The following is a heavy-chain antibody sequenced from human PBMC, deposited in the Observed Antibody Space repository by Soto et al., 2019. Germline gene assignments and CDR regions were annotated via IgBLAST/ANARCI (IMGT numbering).Heavy chain of an antibody. CDR2: INHSGST. CDR1: GGSFSGYY. Sequence: PSETLSLTCAVYGGSFSGYYWSWIRQPPGKGLEWIGEINHSGSTNYNPSLKSRVTISVDTSKNQFSLKLSSVTAADTAVYYCASSEGYSGYVFDYWGQGTLVTVSS. D-gene: IGHD5-12*01. CDR3: ASSEGYSGYVFDY. V-gene: IGHV4-34*01. J-gene: IGHJ4*02.